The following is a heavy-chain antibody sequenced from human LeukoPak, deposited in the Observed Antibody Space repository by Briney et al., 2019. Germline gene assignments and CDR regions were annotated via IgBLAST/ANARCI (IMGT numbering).Heavy chain of an antibody. CDR2: IWYDGSNK. CDR1: GFSFSNHV. CDR3: AREAKGTIPYFDY. D-gene: IGHD1-1*01. J-gene: IGHJ4*02. Sequence: GGSLRLSCAASGFSFSNHVMHWVRQAPGKGLEWVAVIWYDGSNKYYADSVKGRFTISRDNSKNTVYLQMNSLRAEDTAVYYCAREAKGTIPYFDYWGQGKLVTVSS. V-gene: IGHV3-33*01.